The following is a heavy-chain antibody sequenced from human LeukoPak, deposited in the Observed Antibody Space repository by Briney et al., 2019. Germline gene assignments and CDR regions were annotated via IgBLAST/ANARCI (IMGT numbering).Heavy chain of an antibody. Sequence: PGRSLRLSCAASGFTFDDYAMHWVRRAPGKGLEWVSLISGDGGSTYYADSVKGRFTISRDNSKNSLYLQMNSLRTEDTALYYCAKAVGYSYGVDFDYWGQGTLVTVSS. J-gene: IGHJ4*02. V-gene: IGHV3-43*02. D-gene: IGHD5-18*01. CDR2: ISGDGGST. CDR1: GFTFDDYA. CDR3: AKAVGYSYGVDFDY.